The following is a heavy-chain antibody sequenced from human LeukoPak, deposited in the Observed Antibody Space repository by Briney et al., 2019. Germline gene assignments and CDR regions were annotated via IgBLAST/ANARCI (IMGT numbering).Heavy chain of an antibody. CDR1: GYTFTSYY. V-gene: IGHV1-46*01. CDR3: ARDRAYYYDSSGYYSPTGTFDI. CDR2: INPSGGST. J-gene: IGHJ3*02. D-gene: IGHD3-22*01. Sequence: GASVKVSCKASGYTFTSYYMHWVRQAPGQGLEWMGIINPSGGSTSYAQKFQGRVTMTRDTSTSTVYMELSSLRSEDTAVYYCARDRAYYYDSSGYYSPTGTFDIWGQGTMVAVSS.